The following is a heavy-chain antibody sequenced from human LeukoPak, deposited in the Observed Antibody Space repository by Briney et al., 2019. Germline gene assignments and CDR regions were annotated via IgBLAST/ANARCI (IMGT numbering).Heavy chain of an antibody. CDR2: INPNSGGT. Sequence: ASVKVSCKASGYTFTGYYMHWVRQAPGQGLEWMGWINPNSGGTNYAQKFQGRVTMTRDTSISTAYMELSRLRSDDTAVYYCARVTARMAVAGTGEVDYYDSSGYVDYWGQGTLVTVSS. CDR1: GYTFTGYY. J-gene: IGHJ4*02. D-gene: IGHD3-22*01. CDR3: ARVTARMAVAGTGEVDYYDSSGYVDY. V-gene: IGHV1-2*02.